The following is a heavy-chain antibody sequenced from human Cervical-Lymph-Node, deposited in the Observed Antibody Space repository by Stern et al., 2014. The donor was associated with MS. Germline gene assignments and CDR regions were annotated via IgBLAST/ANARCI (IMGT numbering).Heavy chain of an antibody. J-gene: IGHJ4*02. Sequence: VQLLESGGGVVQPGRSLRLSCAASGFTFSSYGMHWVRQAPGKGLEWVAVISYDGSNKYYADSVKGRFTISRDNSKNTLYLQMNSLRAEDTAVYYCAKEGRVSRFPFDYWGQGTLVTVSS. V-gene: IGHV3-30*18. CDR1: GFTFSSYG. CDR2: ISYDGSNK. CDR3: AKEGRVSRFPFDY. D-gene: IGHD3-10*01.